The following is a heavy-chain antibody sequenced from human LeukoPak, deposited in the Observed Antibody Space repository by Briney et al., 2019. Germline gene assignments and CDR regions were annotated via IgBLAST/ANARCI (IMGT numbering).Heavy chain of an antibody. J-gene: IGHJ4*02. D-gene: IGHD2-2*01. CDR3: ARRYCSSTTCTLDY. CDR1: GFTFSTYE. CDR2: ISGSGGAI. Sequence: GGSLRLSCAASGFTFSTYEMNWVRQAPGKGLEWVSHISGSGGAIYYADSVKGRFTISRDNAKNSLYLQVNSLRAEDTAVYYCARRYCSSTTCTLDYWGQGTLVTVSS. V-gene: IGHV3-48*03.